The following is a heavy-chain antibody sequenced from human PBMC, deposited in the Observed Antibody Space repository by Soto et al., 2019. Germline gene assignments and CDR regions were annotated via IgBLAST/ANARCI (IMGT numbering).Heavy chain of an antibody. CDR1: GFSISDYG. Sequence: QVQLVESGGGVVQPGWSLRLSCAASGFSISDYGMEWVRQAPGKGLEWVARISYDGSNTYYADSVKGRFTISRDNSEDTLFLQMTGLRREDTAVYYCAKGAGDRLSLGMDVWGQGTTVTVSS. CDR2: ISYDGSNT. CDR3: AKGAGDRLSLGMDV. J-gene: IGHJ6*02. V-gene: IGHV3-30*18. D-gene: IGHD1-26*01.